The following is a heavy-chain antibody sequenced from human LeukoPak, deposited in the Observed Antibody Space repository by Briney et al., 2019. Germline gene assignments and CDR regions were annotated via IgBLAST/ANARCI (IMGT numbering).Heavy chain of an antibody. V-gene: IGHV3-74*01. CDR3: ARDGQWLVPLYYYYVDV. CDR2: INSDGSST. Sequence: PGGSLRLSCAASGFTFSSYWMHWVRQAPGKGLVWVSRINSDGSSTSYADSVKGRFTISRDNAKNTLYLQMNSLRAEDTAVYYCARDGQWLVPLYYYYVDVWGKGTTVTVSS. J-gene: IGHJ6*03. D-gene: IGHD6-19*01. CDR1: GFTFSSYW.